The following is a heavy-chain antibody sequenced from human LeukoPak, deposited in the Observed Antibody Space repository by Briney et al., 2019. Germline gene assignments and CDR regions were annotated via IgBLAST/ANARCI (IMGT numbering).Heavy chain of an antibody. V-gene: IGHV4-34*01. D-gene: IGHD6-19*01. CDR1: GGSFSGYY. Sequence: SETVSLTCADYGGSFSGYYWSWIRQPPGKGLEWIGEINHSGSTNYNPSLKSRVTISVDTFKNQFSLKLSSVTAADTAVYYCARDPLGGNSGWYMSYYGMDVWGKGTTVTVSS. CDR3: ARDPLGGNSGWYMSYYGMDV. CDR2: INHSGST. J-gene: IGHJ6*04.